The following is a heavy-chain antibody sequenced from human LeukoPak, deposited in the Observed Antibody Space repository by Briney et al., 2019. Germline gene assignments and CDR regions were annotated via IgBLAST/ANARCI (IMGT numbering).Heavy chain of an antibody. CDR2: IIPIFGTA. V-gene: IGHV1-69*13. CDR3: ARVITMIVVARTPYAFDI. D-gene: IGHD3-22*01. J-gene: IGHJ3*02. Sequence: GASVKVSCKASGGTFSSYAISWVRQAPGQGLEWMGGIIPIFGTANYAQKSQGRVTITADESTSTAYMELSSLRSEDTAVYYCARVITMIVVARTPYAFDIWGQGTMVTVSS. CDR1: GGTFSSYA.